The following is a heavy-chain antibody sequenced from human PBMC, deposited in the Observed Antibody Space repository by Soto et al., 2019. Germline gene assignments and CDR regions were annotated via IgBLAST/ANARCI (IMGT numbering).Heavy chain of an antibody. J-gene: IGHJ4*02. CDR1: GYSISSDYY. V-gene: IGHV4-38-2*01. D-gene: IGHD4-17*01. Sequence: SETLSLTCGVSGYSISSDYYWGWVRQPPGKGLEWIGIIHHSGRTFYNPSLKSRVTISVDTSKNQFSLKLSSVTAADTAVYYCARGPYGDNGGYFDYWGQGALVTVSS. CDR2: IHHSGRT. CDR3: ARGPYGDNGGYFDY.